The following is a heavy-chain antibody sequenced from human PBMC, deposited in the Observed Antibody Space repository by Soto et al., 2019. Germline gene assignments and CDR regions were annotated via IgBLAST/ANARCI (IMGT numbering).Heavy chain of an antibody. V-gene: IGHV4-30-4*01. D-gene: IGHD2-21*02. CDR3: ARGGACGGDCYSEDAFDI. Sequence: QVQLQESGPGLMKPSQTLSLTCTVSGGSISSGDYYWSWIRQPPGKGLEWIGYIYYSGSTYYNPSLKSRVTISVDTSKNQFSLKLSSVTAADTAVYYCARGGACGGDCYSEDAFDIWGQGTMVTVSS. CDR1: GGSISSGDYY. J-gene: IGHJ3*02. CDR2: IYYSGST.